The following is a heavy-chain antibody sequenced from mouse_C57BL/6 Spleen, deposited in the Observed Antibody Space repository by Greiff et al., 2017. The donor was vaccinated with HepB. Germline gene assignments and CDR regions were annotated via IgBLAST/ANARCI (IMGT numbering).Heavy chain of an antibody. CDR3: TRVEDGYLAFAC. J-gene: IGHJ3*01. V-gene: IGHV1-64*01. Sequence: QVQLQQPGAELVKPGASVKLSCKASGFTFTSYWMHWVKQRPGQGLEWIGMIHPNSGSTNYNEKFKSKATVTVDKSSSTAYMQLSSLTSEDSADYCSTRVEDGYLAFACWGQRPLVTAAA. D-gene: IGHD2-3*01. CDR1: GFTFTSYW. CDR2: IHPNSGST.